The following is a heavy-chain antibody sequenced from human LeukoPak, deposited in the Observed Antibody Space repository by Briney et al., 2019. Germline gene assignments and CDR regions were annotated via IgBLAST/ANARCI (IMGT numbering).Heavy chain of an antibody. CDR1: GFAFDAHG. CDR2: INWSGGST. J-gene: IGHJ4*02. CDR3: ARAPITSPFYFDY. Sequence: GGSLRLSCTASGFAFDAHGMSWVRQVPGKGLEWVSGINWSGGSTGYADPLRSRFTISRDNAKNSLYLQMDSLRAEDTALYYCARAPITSPFYFDYWGQGTLVTVSS. D-gene: IGHD2-2*01. V-gene: IGHV3-20*04.